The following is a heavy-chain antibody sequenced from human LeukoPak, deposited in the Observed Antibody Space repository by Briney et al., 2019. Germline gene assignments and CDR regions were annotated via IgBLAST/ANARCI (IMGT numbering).Heavy chain of an antibody. Sequence: PGGSLRLSCAVSGFTFSSSWMHWVRQAPGKGLEWVSAISGSGSSTYYADSVKGRFTISRDNSKNTLYLQMNSLRVEDTAVYYCAKGYDFWSGPNDYWGQGTLVTVSS. J-gene: IGHJ4*02. CDR1: GFTFSSSW. D-gene: IGHD3-3*01. CDR2: ISGSGSST. V-gene: IGHV3-23*01. CDR3: AKGYDFWSGPNDY.